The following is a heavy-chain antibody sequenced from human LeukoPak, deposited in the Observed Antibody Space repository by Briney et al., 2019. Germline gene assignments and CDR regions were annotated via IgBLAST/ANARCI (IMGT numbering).Heavy chain of an antibody. CDR2: IYYSGST. D-gene: IGHD1-26*01. V-gene: IGHV4-31*03. J-gene: IGHJ3*02. Sequence: SQTLSLTCTVSGGSISSGGYYWRWIRQHPGKGLEWIGYIYYSGSTYYNPSLKSRVTISVDTSKNQFPLKLSSVTAADTAVYYCARGSGHDAFDIWGQGTMVTVSS. CDR3: ARGSGHDAFDI. CDR1: GGSISSGGYY.